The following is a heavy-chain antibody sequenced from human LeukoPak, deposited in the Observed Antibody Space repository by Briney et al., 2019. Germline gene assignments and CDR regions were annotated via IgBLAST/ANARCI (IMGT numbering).Heavy chain of an antibody. CDR1: GYTFTSYG. Sequence: ASVKVSCXASGYTFTSYGISWVRQARGQGLEWMGWISAYNGNTNYAQKLQGRVTMTTDTSTSTAYMELRSLRSDDTAAYYCARLGSDGYSIINNWFDPWGQGTLVTVSS. CDR3: ARLGSDGYSIINNWFDP. J-gene: IGHJ5*02. V-gene: IGHV1-18*01. D-gene: IGHD6-13*01. CDR2: ISAYNGNT.